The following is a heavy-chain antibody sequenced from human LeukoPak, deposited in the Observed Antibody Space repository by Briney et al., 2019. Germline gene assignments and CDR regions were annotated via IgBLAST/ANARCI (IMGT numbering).Heavy chain of an antibody. CDR1: GFTFSSYS. CDR2: ISSSSSYI. CDR3: ARDRGWTSGGSCYLY. D-gene: IGHD2-15*01. J-gene: IGHJ4*02. Sequence: GGSLRLSCAASGFTFSSYSMNWFRQAPGKGLEWVSSISSSSSYIYYADSVKGRFTISRDNAKNSLYLQMNSLRAEDTAVYYCARDRGWTSGGSCYLYWGQGTLVTVSS. V-gene: IGHV3-21*01.